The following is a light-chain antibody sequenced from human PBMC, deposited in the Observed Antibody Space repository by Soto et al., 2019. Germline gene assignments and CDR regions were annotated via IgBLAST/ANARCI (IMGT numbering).Light chain of an antibody. CDR3: QQYGYSPIT. Sequence: IVFSPSPGTLSLSPGERDTLSCRASQSVSSSHLAWYQHKPGQAPRLLIYAASSRATGSPDRFSGGGSGTDFTLTISRLEPEDFAVYYCQQYGYSPITFGQGTRLEIK. V-gene: IGKV3-20*01. CDR2: AAS. J-gene: IGKJ5*01. CDR1: QSVSSSH.